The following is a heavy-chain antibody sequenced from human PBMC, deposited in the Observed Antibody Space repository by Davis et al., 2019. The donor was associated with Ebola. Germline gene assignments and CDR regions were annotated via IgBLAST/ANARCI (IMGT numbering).Heavy chain of an antibody. CDR3: VRSPGVAVDGNVYLYGMDV. V-gene: IGHV4-61*08. Sequence: MPSETLSPTCTVSGGSVSSGGYYWNWLRQSPGKGLAWIRYIYYSESTDYSPSLRGRVTISLDTSKNQFSLRLSSVTAADTAVYYCVRSPGVAVDGNVYLYGMDVWGKGTTVTVCS. D-gene: IGHD6-19*01. CDR1: GGSVSSGGYY. J-gene: IGHJ6*04. CDR2: IYYSEST.